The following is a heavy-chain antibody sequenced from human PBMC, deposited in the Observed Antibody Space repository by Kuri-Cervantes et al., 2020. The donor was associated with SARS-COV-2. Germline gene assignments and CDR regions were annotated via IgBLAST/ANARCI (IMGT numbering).Heavy chain of an antibody. CDR2: ISGSGGST. D-gene: IGHD6-6*01. J-gene: IGHJ6*03. CDR3: ARRIRIAARPHYIDV. V-gene: IGHV3-23*01. Sequence: GGSLRLSCAASGFTFSSYAMSWVRQAPGKGMEWVSAISGSGGSTYYADSVKGRFTISRDNAKNSLYLQMNSLRAEDTAVYYCARRIRIAARPHYIDVWGKGTTVTVSS. CDR1: GFTFSSYA.